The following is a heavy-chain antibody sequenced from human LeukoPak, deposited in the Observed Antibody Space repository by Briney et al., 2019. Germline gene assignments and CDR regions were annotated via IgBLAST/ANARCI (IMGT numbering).Heavy chain of an antibody. CDR2: IIPIFGTA. V-gene: IGHV1-69*06. J-gene: IGHJ4*02. Sequence: SVKVSCKASGGTFGSYAISWVRQAPGQGLEWMGGIIPIFGTANYAQKFQGGVTITADKSTSTAYMELSSLRSEDTAVYYCAREESGYSYGTFDYWGQGTLVTVSS. CDR1: GGTFGSYA. CDR3: AREESGYSYGTFDY. D-gene: IGHD5-18*01.